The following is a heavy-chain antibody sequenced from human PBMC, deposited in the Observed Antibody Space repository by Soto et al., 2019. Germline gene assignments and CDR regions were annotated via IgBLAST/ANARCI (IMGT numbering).Heavy chain of an antibody. CDR3: AKDARWYSSSPYYYYYYGMDV. D-gene: IGHD6-6*01. V-gene: IGHV3-30*18. Sequence: GGSLRLSCAASGFTFSSYGMHWVRQAPGKRLEWVAVISYDGSNKYYADSVKGRFTISRDNSKNTLYLQMNSLRAEDTAVYYCAKDARWYSSSPYYYYYYGMDVWGQGTTVTVSS. J-gene: IGHJ6*02. CDR1: GFTFSSYG. CDR2: ISYDGSNK.